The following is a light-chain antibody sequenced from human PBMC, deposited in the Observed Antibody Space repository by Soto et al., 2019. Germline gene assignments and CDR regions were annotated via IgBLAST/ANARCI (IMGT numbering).Light chain of an antibody. J-gene: IGLJ2*01. V-gene: IGLV2-14*01. CDR2: DVS. Sequence: QSALTQPASVSGSPGQSITISCSGTSSDIGDYHYVSWYQQHPVKAPKLIIYDVSNRPSGVSNRFSGSKSGNTASLTISGLQAEDEADYYCSSYTSSTTPYVVFGGGTKLTVL. CDR3: SSYTSSTTPYVV. CDR1: SSDIGDYHY.